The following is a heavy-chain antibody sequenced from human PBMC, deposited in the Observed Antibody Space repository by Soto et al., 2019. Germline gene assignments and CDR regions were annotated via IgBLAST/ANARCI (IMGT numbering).Heavy chain of an antibody. Sequence: SETLSLTCTVSGGSITSGGYHWSWIRQHPGKGLEWSMKENNNTGSTNYNPSLKSRVTISVDTSKNQFSLKLSSVTAADTAVYYCARRDCSGGSCYSDREGWFDPWGQGTLVTVSS. CDR3: ARRDCSGGSCYSDREGWFDP. D-gene: IGHD2-15*01. CDR2: ENNNTGST. J-gene: IGHJ5*02. CDR1: GGSITSGGYH. V-gene: IGHV4-61*08.